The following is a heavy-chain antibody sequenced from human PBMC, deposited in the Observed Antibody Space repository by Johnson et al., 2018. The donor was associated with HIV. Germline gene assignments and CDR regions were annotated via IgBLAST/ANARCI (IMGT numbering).Heavy chain of an antibody. V-gene: IGHV3-30*04. CDR2: ISKDGANN. J-gene: IGHJ3*02. D-gene: IGHD2-21*02. Sequence: VESGGGVVQPGKSLRLSCAASGFIFSNYPMHWVRQAPGKGLEWVAVISKDGANNYHADSVQGRLTIPRDNYKNTLYLQLNSLRGEDTAVYHCARGHSDLVTASDIWGHGTMVTVSS. CDR1: GFIFSNYP. CDR3: ARGHSDLVTASDI.